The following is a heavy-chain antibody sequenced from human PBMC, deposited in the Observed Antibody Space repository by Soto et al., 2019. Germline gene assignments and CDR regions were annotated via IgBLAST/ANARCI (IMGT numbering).Heavy chain of an antibody. Sequence: GASVKVSCKASGGTFSSYTISWVRQAPGQGLEWMGRIIPILGIANYAQKFQGRVTITADKSTSTAYMELSSLRSEDTAVYYCARVPSGYDFDYWGQGTLVTVSS. V-gene: IGHV1-69*02. CDR1: GGTFSSYT. D-gene: IGHD5-12*01. J-gene: IGHJ4*02. CDR2: IIPILGIA. CDR3: ARVPSGYDFDY.